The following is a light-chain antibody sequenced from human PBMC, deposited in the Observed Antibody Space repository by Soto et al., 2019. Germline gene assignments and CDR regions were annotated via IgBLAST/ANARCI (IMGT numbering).Light chain of an antibody. CDR2: GAS. J-gene: IGKJ5*01. Sequence: EIVMTQSHGTLSLSPGERAPLSCRASQSVSSRLAWYQQKPGQAPRLLISGASSRATGIPDRFSGSGSGTDFTLTISRLEPDDLALYYCQHHVGGPTITGGQGTRLDI. CDR3: QHHVGGPTIT. CDR1: QSVSSR. V-gene: IGKV3-20*01.